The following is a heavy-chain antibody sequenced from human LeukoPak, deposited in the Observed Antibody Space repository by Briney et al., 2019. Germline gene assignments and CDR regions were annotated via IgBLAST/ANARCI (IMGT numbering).Heavy chain of an antibody. CDR1: GGSISSGDYY. Sequence: SETLSLTCTVSGGSISSGDYYWSWIRQPPGKGLEWIGYIYYSGSTYYNPSLKSRVTISVDTSKNQFSLKLGSVTAADTAVYYCASHCTNGVCYDAFDIWGQGTMVTVSS. CDR2: IYYSGST. CDR3: ASHCTNGVCYDAFDI. V-gene: IGHV4-30-4*01. D-gene: IGHD2-8*01. J-gene: IGHJ3*02.